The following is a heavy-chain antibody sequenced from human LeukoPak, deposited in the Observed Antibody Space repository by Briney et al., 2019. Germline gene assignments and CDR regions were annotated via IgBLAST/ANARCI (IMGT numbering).Heavy chain of an antibody. CDR2: IYSGGST. D-gene: IGHD5-18*01. CDR1: GFTVSSNY. V-gene: IGHV3-53*01. J-gene: IGHJ4*02. CDR3: AGGSDTAMVPLSY. Sequence: SGGSLRLSCAASGFTVSSNYMSWVRQAPGKGLEWVSVIYSGGSTYYADSVKGRFTISRDNSKNTLYLQMNSLRAEDTAVYYCAGGSDTAMVPLSYWGQGTLVTVSS.